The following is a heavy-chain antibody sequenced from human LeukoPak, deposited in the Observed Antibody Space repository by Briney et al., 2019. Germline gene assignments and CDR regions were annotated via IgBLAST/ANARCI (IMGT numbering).Heavy chain of an antibody. CDR3: ARPLRGYSYGAYYYGMDV. J-gene: IGHJ6*02. CDR1: GFTVSSNY. Sequence: PGGSLRLSCAASGFTVSSNYMSWVRQAPGKGLEWVSVIYSGGSTYYADSVKSRFTISRDNSKNTLYLQMNSLRAEDTAVYYCARPLRGYSYGAYYYGMDVWGQGTTVTVSS. D-gene: IGHD5-18*01. V-gene: IGHV3-53*01. CDR2: IYSGGST.